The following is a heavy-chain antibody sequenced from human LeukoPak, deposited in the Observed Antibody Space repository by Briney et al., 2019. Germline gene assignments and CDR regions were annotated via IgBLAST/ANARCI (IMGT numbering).Heavy chain of an antibody. V-gene: IGHV3-23*01. Sequence: GGSLRLSCAASGFTFSSYAMCWVRQAPGKGLEWVSGISGSGGSTYYLDSVKGRFTISRDNSKNTLYLQMNSLRAEDTAVYYCAKDFDGSTWFGRNYMDVWGKGTTVTVSS. J-gene: IGHJ6*03. D-gene: IGHD6-13*01. CDR2: ISGSGGST. CDR3: AKDFDGSTWFGRNYMDV. CDR1: GFTFSSYA.